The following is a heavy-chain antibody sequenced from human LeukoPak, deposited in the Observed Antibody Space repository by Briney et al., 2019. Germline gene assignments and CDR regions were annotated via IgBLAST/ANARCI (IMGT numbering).Heavy chain of an antibody. D-gene: IGHD6-13*01. Sequence: SETLSLTCTVSGGSISSYYWSWIRQPPGKGLEWIGYIYHSGSTDYNPSLKSRVTISVDTSKSQFSLKLTSVTAADTAVYYCARGIAAAGQLPFFDYWGQGTLVTVSS. CDR3: ARGIAAAGQLPFFDY. J-gene: IGHJ4*02. CDR2: IYHSGST. CDR1: GGSISSYY. V-gene: IGHV4-4*09.